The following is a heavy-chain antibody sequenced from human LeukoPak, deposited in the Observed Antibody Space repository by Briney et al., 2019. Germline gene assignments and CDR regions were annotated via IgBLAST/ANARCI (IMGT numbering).Heavy chain of an antibody. Sequence: ASVKVSCKASGCTFTSFGISWVRQAPGQGLEWMGWISAYNGNTKYAQKLQDRVTMTTDTSTSTAYMELRCLISDDTAMYYCARDASGYAWNYWGQGTLVTVSS. D-gene: IGHD5-12*01. J-gene: IGHJ4*02. CDR3: ARDASGYAWNY. CDR1: GCTFTSFG. CDR2: ISAYNGNT. V-gene: IGHV1-18*04.